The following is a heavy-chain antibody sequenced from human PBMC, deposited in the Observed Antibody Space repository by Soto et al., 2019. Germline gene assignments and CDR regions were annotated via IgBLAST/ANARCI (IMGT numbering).Heavy chain of an antibody. CDR2: ISGSGGST. CDR3: AKDLRFLEWLLSGEYFQH. Sequence: RLSCAASGFTFSSYAMSWVRQAPGKGLEWVSAISGSGGSTYYADSVKGRFTISRDNSKNTLYLQMNSLRAEDTAVYYCAKDLRFLEWLLSGEYFQHWGQGTLVTVSS. CDR1: GFTFSSYA. D-gene: IGHD3-3*01. V-gene: IGHV3-23*01. J-gene: IGHJ1*01.